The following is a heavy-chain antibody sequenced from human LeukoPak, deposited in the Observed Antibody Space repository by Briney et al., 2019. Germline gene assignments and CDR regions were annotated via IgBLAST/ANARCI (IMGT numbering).Heavy chain of an antibody. CDR2: IYYSGST. D-gene: IGHD6-19*01. V-gene: IGHV4-39*07. J-gene: IGHJ4*02. CDR1: GGSISTYY. Sequence: PSETLSLTCTVSGGSISTYYWSWIRQPPGKGLEWIGSIYYSGSTYYNPSLKSRVTISVDTSKNQFSLKLSSVTAADTAVYYCASSIAVAGTGYWGQGTLVTVSS. CDR3: ASSIAVAGTGY.